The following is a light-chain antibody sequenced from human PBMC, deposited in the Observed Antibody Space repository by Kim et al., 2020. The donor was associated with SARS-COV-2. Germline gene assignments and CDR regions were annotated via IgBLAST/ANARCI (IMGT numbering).Light chain of an antibody. CDR2: RNN. CDR3: AAWNDSLSGWV. Sequence: GQRVTTSWSGSSSNSVSNYVNCCPQLPGTAPKLLISRNNQRPSGVPDRFSGSMSGTSASLAISGLRSEDEADYYCAAWNDSLSGWVFGGGTQLTVL. V-gene: IGLV1-47*01. J-gene: IGLJ3*02. CDR1: SSNSVSNY.